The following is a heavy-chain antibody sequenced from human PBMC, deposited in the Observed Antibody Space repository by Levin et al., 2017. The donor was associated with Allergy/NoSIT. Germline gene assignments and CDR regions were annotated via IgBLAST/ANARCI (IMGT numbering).Heavy chain of an antibody. CDR2: IIPIFGTA. J-gene: IGHJ5*02. V-gene: IGHV1-69*01. CDR3: ARTPYDYIWGSYRYTWFDP. Sequence: KISCKASGGTFSSYAISWVRQAPGQGLEWMGGIIPIFGTANYAQKFQGRVTITADESTSTAYMELSSLRSEDTAVYYCARTPYDYIWGSYRYTWFDPWGQGTLVTVSS. D-gene: IGHD3-16*02. CDR1: GGTFSSYA.